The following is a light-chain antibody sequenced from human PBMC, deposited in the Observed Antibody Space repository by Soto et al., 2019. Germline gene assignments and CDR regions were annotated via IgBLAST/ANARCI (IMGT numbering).Light chain of an antibody. CDR2: TNN. J-gene: IGLJ1*01. V-gene: IGLV1-44*01. Sequence: QSVLTQPPSVSATPGQRVSISCSGSCSNIGRNTVSWYQQLPGTAPKLLIYTNNQRPSGVTGRFSGSKSGTSASLAISGLQSEDEADYYCAAWDDIVNGYVFGTGTKVTVL. CDR3: AAWDDIVNGYV. CDR1: CSNIGRNT.